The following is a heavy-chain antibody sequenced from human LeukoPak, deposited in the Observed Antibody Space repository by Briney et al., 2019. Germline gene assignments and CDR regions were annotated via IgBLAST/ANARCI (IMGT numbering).Heavy chain of an antibody. CDR3: ARVRGPSFVLSPIDY. CDR1: RFTFSRHW. Sequence: PGGSLRLSCAASRFTFSRHWMSWVRQAPGKGLEWVANIEQDGDEKYYVDSVKGRFIISRDNTKNSLYLQMNSLRAEDTAVYYCARVRGPSFVLSPIDYWGQGTLVTASS. V-gene: IGHV3-7*01. J-gene: IGHJ4*02. CDR2: IEQDGDEK. D-gene: IGHD2-15*01.